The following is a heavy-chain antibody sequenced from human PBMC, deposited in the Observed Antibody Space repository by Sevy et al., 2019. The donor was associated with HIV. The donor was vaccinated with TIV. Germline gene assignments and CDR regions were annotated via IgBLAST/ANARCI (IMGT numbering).Heavy chain of an antibody. V-gene: IGHV3-21*01. CDR3: ARVTDASSYYPPLLDY. CDR2: ISSTGTYI. CDR1: GFTFSSYR. J-gene: IGHJ4*02. Sequence: GGCLRLSCAASGFTFSSYRMTWVRQAPGRGLEWVSSISSTGTYIYYADSVKGRFTISRDNAEKSLYLQMNSLRVEDTAIYYCARVTDASSYYPPLLDYWGQGTLVTVSS. D-gene: IGHD3-10*01.